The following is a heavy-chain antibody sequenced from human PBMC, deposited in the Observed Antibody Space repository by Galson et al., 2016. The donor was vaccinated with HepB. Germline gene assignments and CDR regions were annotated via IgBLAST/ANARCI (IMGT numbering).Heavy chain of an antibody. Sequence: PALVKPTQTLTLTCSFSGFSLSTPGMCVNWIRQPPGKALEWLALIDWDYDKYYSTSLKTRLTISKDTSKNQVVLTMTNMGPVDTATYYCARTPSGRPYYFDFWGQGTLVTVSS. CDR1: GFSLSTPGMC. D-gene: IGHD3-10*01. V-gene: IGHV2-70*01. CDR2: IDWDYDK. J-gene: IGHJ4*02. CDR3: ARTPSGRPYYFDF.